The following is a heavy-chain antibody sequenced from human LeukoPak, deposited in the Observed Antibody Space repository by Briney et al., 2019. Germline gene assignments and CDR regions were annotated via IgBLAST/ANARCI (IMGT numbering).Heavy chain of an antibody. Sequence: GGSLRLSCAASGFNFSHNGMHWVSQAPGKGLEWMAFIENDGNNKHLVDSVKGRFTISGDNSKNMLYFQMNSLRPEDTAVYYCAKDLHSGASCYWGQGTLVTVPS. CDR1: GFNFSHNG. D-gene: IGHD3-10*01. J-gene: IGHJ4*02. V-gene: IGHV3-30*02. CDR3: AKDLHSGASCY. CDR2: IENDGNNK.